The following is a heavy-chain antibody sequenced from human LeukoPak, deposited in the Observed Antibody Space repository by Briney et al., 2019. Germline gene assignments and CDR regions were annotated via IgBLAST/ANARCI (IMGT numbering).Heavy chain of an antibody. CDR1: GFTFSSYE. CDR2: ISNTGNAI. J-gene: IGHJ4*02. D-gene: IGHD5-18*01. V-gene: IGHV3-48*03. CDR3: ARDVIQLWQYYFDY. Sequence: PGGSLRLSCAASGFTFSSYEMNWVRQAPGKGLEWVSFISNTGNAIYYADSVKGRFTISRDNAKNSVYLQMNSLRVEDTALYYCARDVIQLWQYYFDYWGQGTLVTVSS.